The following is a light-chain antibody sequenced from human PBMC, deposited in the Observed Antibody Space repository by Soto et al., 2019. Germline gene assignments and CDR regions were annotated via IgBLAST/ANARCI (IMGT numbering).Light chain of an antibody. J-gene: IGKJ5*01. CDR2: DTS. CDR3: QQYGISPVT. Sequence: EIVLKKSPGTLSLSQGERATLSCRASQSVTSTYLARYQQRPGQAPRLLIYDTSTRATGIPDRFSGSGSGTDFTLAISRLELEDFAVYYCQQYGISPVTFGQVRRLEVK. CDR1: QSVTSTY. V-gene: IGKV3-20*01.